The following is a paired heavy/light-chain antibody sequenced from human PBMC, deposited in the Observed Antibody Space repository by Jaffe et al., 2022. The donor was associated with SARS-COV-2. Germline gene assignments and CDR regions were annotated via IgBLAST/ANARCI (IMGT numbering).Heavy chain of an antibody. Sequence: EVQLLESGGGLVQSGGSLRLSCAASGFTFYNYAMSWVRQAPGKGLEWVSIISGGGDSTYYADSVTGRFTISRDNSRGTLYLQMNSLRAEDTAVYYCARPPRGYSWYFDVWGRGTLVSVSS. CDR1: GFTFYNYA. V-gene: IGHV3-23*01. J-gene: IGHJ2*01. CDR3: ARPPRGYSWYFDV. D-gene: IGHD3-22*01. CDR2: ISGGGDST.
Light chain of an antibody. Sequence: DIQMTQSPSSLSASVGDRVTISCRASQGIGNYLVWYQQKPGKVPKLLIYAASTLQSGVPSRFSGSGSGTDFTLTISSLQPEDVATYYCQKYNSAPFTFGGGTKVEIK. CDR1: QGIGNY. V-gene: IGKV1-27*01. CDR2: AAS. CDR3: QKYNSAPFT. J-gene: IGKJ4*01.